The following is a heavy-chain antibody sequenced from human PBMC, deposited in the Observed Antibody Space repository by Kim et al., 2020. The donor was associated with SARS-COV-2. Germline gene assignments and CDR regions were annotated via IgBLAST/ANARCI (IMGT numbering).Heavy chain of an antibody. CDR2: IGGTTNYI. D-gene: IGHD2-2*01. CDR3: ARGGYCSNTSCYFYYYALDV. J-gene: IGHJ6*02. Sequence: GGSLRLSCAASGFAFGTHSMNWVRQAPGKGLEWVSSIGGTTNYIYYADSLKGRFTISRDNSKNSLYLQMDSLRAEDTAVYYCARGGYCSNTSCYFYYYALDVWGQGTTVTVSS. V-gene: IGHV3-21*01. CDR1: GFAFGTHS.